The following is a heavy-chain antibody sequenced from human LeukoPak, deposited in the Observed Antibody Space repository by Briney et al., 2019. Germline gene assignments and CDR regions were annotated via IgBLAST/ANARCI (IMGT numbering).Heavy chain of an antibody. Sequence: PVASVKVSCKASGYTFAGYYMHWVRQAPGQGLEWMGWINPNSGGTNYAQKFQGRVTMTRDTSISTAYMELSRLRSDDTAVYYCAMPGSYNWNDGIPPFYYYMDVWGKGTTVTVSS. CDR3: AMPGSYNWNDGIPPFYYYMDV. V-gene: IGHV1-2*02. CDR1: GYTFAGYY. D-gene: IGHD1-1*01. J-gene: IGHJ6*03. CDR2: INPNSGGT.